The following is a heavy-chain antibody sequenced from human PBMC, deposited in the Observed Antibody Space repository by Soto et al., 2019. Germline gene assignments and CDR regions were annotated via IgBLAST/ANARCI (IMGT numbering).Heavy chain of an antibody. CDR2: IYYSGST. CDR1: GGSVSSGSYY. Sequence: SETLSLTCTVSGGSVSSGSYYWSWIRQPPGKGLEWIGYIYYSGSTNYNPSLKSRVTISVDTSKNQFSLKLSSVTAADTAVYYCARAGYGSDFDYWGQGTLVTVSS. CDR3: ARAGYGSDFDY. D-gene: IGHD5-18*01. J-gene: IGHJ4*02. V-gene: IGHV4-61*01.